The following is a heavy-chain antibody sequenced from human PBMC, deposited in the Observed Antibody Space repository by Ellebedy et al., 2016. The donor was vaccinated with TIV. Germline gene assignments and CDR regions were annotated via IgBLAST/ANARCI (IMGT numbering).Heavy chain of an antibody. J-gene: IGHJ6*03. D-gene: IGHD2-21*01. V-gene: IGHV3-23*01. CDR3: AKDSVRQGVVVVILYYMDV. CDR2: ISGSGGST. CDR1: GFTFSSYA. Sequence: GESLKISXAASGFTFSSYAMSWVRQAPGKGLEWVSAISGSGGSTYYADSVKGRFTISRDNSKNTLYLQMNSLRAEDTAVYYCAKDSVRQGVVVVILYYMDVWGKGTTVTVSS.